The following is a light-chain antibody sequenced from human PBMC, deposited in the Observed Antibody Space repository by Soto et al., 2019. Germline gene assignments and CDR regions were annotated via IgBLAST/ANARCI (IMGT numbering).Light chain of an antibody. V-gene: IGLV2-23*01. J-gene: IGLJ1*01. CDR2: EAT. Sequence: QSALTQPASASGSPGQSVTISCTGTRSNVGTYNLVSWFQQHPGKAPKPIIYEATARPSGISFRFSGSKSGNTASLTISGRQAEDEADYYCCSYEEGDNYVFGTGTKLTVL. CDR3: CSYEEGDNYV. CDR1: RSNVGTYNL.